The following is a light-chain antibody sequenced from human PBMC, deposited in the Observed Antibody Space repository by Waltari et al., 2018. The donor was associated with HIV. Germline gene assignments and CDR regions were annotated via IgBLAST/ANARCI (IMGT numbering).Light chain of an antibody. CDR2: EGS. J-gene: IGLJ2*01. CDR1: SSDVGIYNL. V-gene: IGLV2-23*01. CDR3: CSHAGSFVV. Sequence: QSALTQPASVSGSPGQSITISCTGTSSDVGIYNLVSWYQQYPGKAPKLMIYEGSKRPSGVSNRFSGSKSGNTASLTISGLQTEDEADYYCCSHAGSFVVFGGGTKLTVL.